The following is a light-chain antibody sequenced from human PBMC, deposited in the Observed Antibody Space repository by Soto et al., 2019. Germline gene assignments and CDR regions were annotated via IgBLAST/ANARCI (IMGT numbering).Light chain of an antibody. CDR2: RND. CDR1: SSNIGSNY. Sequence: QSVLTQPPSASGTPGQRVTISCSGSSSNIGSNYLYWFQQFPGTAPKLLIYRNDLRPSGVPDRFSGSKSDTSASLAISGRRSADEAAYYCAAWDDSLSGVVFGGGTKVTVL. V-gene: IGLV1-47*01. J-gene: IGLJ2*01. CDR3: AAWDDSLSGVV.